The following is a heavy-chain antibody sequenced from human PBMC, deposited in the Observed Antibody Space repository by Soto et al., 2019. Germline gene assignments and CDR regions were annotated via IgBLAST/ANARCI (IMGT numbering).Heavy chain of an antibody. Sequence: QVQLQQWGAGLLKPSETLSLTCAVYGGSFSGYYWSWIRQPPGKGLEWIGEINHSGSTNYNPSLKSRVTISVDTSKNQLSLKLSSVTAADTAVYYCARGGIVVVPAAIFWRTPKYGMDVWGQGTTVTVSS. V-gene: IGHV4-34*01. CDR2: INHSGST. J-gene: IGHJ6*02. CDR3: ARGGIVVVPAAIFWRTPKYGMDV. D-gene: IGHD2-2*01. CDR1: GGSFSGYY.